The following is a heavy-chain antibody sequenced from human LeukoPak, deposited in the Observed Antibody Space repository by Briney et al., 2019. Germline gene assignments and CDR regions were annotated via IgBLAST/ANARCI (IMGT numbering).Heavy chain of an antibody. CDR1: GFTFSSYS. D-gene: IGHD3-10*01. V-gene: IGHV3-21*01. CDR2: ISSSSSYI. Sequence: GGSLRLSCAASGFTFSSYSMNWVRQAPGKGLEWVSSISSSSSYIYYADSVKGRFTISRDNAKNSLYLQMNSLRAEDTAVYYCARAGITMVRGVITHWGQGTLVTVSS. J-gene: IGHJ4*02. CDR3: ARAGITMVRGVITH.